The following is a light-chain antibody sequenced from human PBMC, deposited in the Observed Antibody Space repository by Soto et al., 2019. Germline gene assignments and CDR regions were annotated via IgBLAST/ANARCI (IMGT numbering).Light chain of an antibody. CDR1: SSDVGGYNY. J-gene: IGLJ2*01. CDR2: DVR. CDR3: SSYTSSSTRVV. Sequence: QSVLTQPASVSGSPGQSITISCTGTSSDVGGYNYVSWYQQHPGKAPKLMIYDVRNRPSGVSNRFSGSKSGNTASLTISGLQAEDEADYYCSSYTSSSTRVVFGGGTKLTVL. V-gene: IGLV2-14*01.